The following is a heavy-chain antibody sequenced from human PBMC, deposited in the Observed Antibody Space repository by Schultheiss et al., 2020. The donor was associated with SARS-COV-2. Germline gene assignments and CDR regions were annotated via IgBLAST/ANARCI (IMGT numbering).Heavy chain of an antibody. Sequence: GGSLRLSCKASGGTFSSYAISWVRQAPGQGLEWMGGIIPIFGTANYAQKFQGRVTITADESTSTAYMELSSLRSEDTAVYYCASPYCSSTNCSYTYYYYGMDVWGQGTTVTVSS. CDR3: ASPYCSSTNCSYTYYYYGMDV. J-gene: IGHJ6*02. CDR1: GGTFSSYA. CDR2: IIPIFGTA. V-gene: IGHV1-69*01. D-gene: IGHD2-2*01.